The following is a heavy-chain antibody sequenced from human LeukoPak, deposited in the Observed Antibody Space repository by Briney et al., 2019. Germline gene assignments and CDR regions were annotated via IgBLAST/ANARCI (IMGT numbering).Heavy chain of an antibody. CDR1: GYTFTSYG. Sequence: ASVKVSCKASGYTFTSYGISWVRQAPGQGLEWMGWISAYNGSTNYAQKLQGRVTMTTDTSTSTAYMELRSLRSDDTAVYYCARARLVDSYYYYYMDVWGKGTTVTVSS. CDR3: ARARLVDSYYYYYMDV. J-gene: IGHJ6*03. D-gene: IGHD5-24*01. CDR2: ISAYNGST. V-gene: IGHV1-18*01.